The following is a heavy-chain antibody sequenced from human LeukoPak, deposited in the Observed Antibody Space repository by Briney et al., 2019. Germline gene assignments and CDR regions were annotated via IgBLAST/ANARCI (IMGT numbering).Heavy chain of an antibody. CDR2: IWYDGSSE. V-gene: IGHV3-30*02. J-gene: IGHJ4*02. CDR3: AKDLNYDFWSGLGN. CDR1: GFTFSSYG. D-gene: IGHD3-3*01. Sequence: GGSLRLSCATSGFTFSSYGMHWVRQAPGKGLEWVAVIWYDGSSEYYADSVKGRFTISRDNSKNTLYLQMNSLRAEDTAVYYCAKDLNYDFWSGLGNWGQGTLVTVSS.